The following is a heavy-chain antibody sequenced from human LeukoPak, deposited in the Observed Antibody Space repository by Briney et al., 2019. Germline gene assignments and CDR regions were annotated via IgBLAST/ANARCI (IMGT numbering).Heavy chain of an antibody. CDR1: GLTFSNFW. Sequence: GGSLRLSCAASGLTFSNFWMSWVRQAPGKGLEWVAQINRDASEESYVDSVKGRFTISRDNAKSSLYLQMNSLIDEDTAGYYCARGHHGLGVWGQGTTVTVSS. V-gene: IGHV3-7*01. CDR2: INRDASEE. CDR3: ARGHHGLGV. J-gene: IGHJ6*02.